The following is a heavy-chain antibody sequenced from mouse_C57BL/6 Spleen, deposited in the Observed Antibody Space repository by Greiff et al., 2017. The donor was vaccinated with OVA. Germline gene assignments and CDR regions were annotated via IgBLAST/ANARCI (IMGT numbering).Heavy chain of an antibody. J-gene: IGHJ4*01. CDR1: GYTFTGYW. V-gene: IGHV1-9*01. CDR2: IFPGSGST. Sequence: VQLQQSGAELMKPGASVKLSCKATGYTFTGYWIEWVKQRPGHGLEWIGEIFPGSGSTNYNEKFKGKATLTADTSSNTAYMQLSSLTTEDSAIYYGASRQLRGGYYAMGYWGQGTSVTVSS. CDR3: ASRQLRGGYYAMGY. D-gene: IGHD3-2*02.